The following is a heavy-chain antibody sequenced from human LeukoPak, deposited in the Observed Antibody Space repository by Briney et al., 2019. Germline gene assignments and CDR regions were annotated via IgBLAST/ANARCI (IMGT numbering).Heavy chain of an antibody. V-gene: IGHV4-4*07. D-gene: IGHD6-13*01. Sequence: NPSETLSLTCGVSGFSISYFYWSWIRQAAGKGLEWIGRMTSGGSNDYNDSLKSRVTMSVDTSKNQLSLNVLYVTAADTDVYYCARGFIAAGGIDFDYWGQGTLVTVSS. CDR1: GFSISYFY. J-gene: IGHJ4*02. CDR2: MTSGGSN. CDR3: ARGFIAAGGIDFDY.